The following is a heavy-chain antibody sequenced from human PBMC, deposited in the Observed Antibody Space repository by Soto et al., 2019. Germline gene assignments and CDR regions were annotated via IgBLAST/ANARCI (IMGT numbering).Heavy chain of an antibody. Sequence: GESLKISCKGSGYSFTSYWIGWVRQMPGKGLEWMGIIYPGDSDTRYSPSFQGQVTVSADKSISTAYLQWSSLKASDTAMYYCARTAVYYDFWSGYPLWGQGTLVTVSS. CDR3: ARTAVYYDFWSGYPL. D-gene: IGHD3-3*01. CDR1: GYSFTSYW. CDR2: IYPGDSDT. J-gene: IGHJ4*02. V-gene: IGHV5-51*01.